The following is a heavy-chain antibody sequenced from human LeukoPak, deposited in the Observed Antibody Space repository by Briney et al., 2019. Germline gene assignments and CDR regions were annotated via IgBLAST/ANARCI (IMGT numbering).Heavy chain of an antibody. Sequence: SETLSLTCTVSGGSISSSSYYWGWIRQPPGKGLEWIGSIYYSGSTYYNPSLKSRVTISVDTSKNQFSLKLSSVTAADTAVYYCARVLTSRGYSGYDGHPVGIKLKNWFDPWGQGTLVTVSS. J-gene: IGHJ5*02. CDR3: ARVLTSRGYSGYDGHPVGIKLKNWFDP. D-gene: IGHD5-12*01. CDR2: IYYSGST. V-gene: IGHV4-39*07. CDR1: GGSISSSSYY.